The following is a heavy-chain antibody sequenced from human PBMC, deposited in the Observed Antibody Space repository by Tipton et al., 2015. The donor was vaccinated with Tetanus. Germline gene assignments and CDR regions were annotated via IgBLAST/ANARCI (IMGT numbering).Heavy chain of an antibody. CDR3: ARDGPQAGATLDY. CDR2: INTDGSST. V-gene: IGHV3-74*01. Sequence: SLRLSCAASDFTFSSYNMNWVRQAPGKGLEWVSRINTDGSSTSYADSVRDRFTISRDNAKNTLYLQMNSLRAEDTAVYYCARDGPQAGATLDYWGQGTLVTVSS. CDR1: DFTFSSYN. D-gene: IGHD1-26*01. J-gene: IGHJ4*02.